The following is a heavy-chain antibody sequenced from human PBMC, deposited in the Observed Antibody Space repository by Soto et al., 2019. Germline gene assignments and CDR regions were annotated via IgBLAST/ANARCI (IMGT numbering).Heavy chain of an antibody. D-gene: IGHD3-22*01. V-gene: IGHV4-39*02. CDR1: GAYISRINYY. Sequence: SEPLCLPCSVSGAYISRINYYWAWIRQPPGKGLEWIGSVYYSGTSSYNPSLRSRVTISVDTSKNHFSLNLNSVTAADTAVYYCARRDALYYYASSGWFDYWGQGTLVTVSS. CDR2: VYYSGTS. J-gene: IGHJ4*02. CDR3: ARRDALYYYASSGWFDY.